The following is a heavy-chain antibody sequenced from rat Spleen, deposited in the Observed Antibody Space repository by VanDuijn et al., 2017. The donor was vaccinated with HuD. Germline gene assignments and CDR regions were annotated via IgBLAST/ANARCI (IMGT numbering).Heavy chain of an antibody. J-gene: IGHJ3*01. D-gene: IGHD1-12*02. CDR2: ISAGGGST. CDR1: GFTFSDYY. CDR3: TTRGSYYYDWFAY. Sequence: EVQLVKSGGGLVQPGRSLKLSCAASGFTFSDYYMAWVRQAPTKGLEWVAYISAGGGSTYYRDSVKGRFTISRDNAKSTLYLQMDSLRSEDTATYYSTTRGSYYYDWFAYWGQGTLVTVSS. V-gene: IGHV5-27*01.